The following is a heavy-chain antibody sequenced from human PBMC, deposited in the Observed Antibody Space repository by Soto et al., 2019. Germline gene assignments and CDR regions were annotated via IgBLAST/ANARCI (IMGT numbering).Heavy chain of an antibody. Sequence: ASVKVSCKASGFTFTSSAVQWVRQARGQRLEWIGWIVVGSGNTNYAQKFQERVTITRDMSTSTAYMELSSLRSEDTAVYYCAAADPEDIVVVPDAAYYYYGMDVWGQGTTVTVSS. CDR2: IVVGSGNT. J-gene: IGHJ6*02. CDR1: GFTFTSSA. CDR3: AAADPEDIVVVPDAAYYYYGMDV. D-gene: IGHD2-2*01. V-gene: IGHV1-58*01.